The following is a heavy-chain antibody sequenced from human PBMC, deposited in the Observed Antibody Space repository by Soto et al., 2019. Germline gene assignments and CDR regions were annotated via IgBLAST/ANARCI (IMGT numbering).Heavy chain of an antibody. V-gene: IGHV1-69*13. J-gene: IGHJ4*02. CDR3: ARGGVVAAIIDY. D-gene: IGHD2-15*01. CDR1: GGAFSSYA. CDR2: IIPIFGTA. Sequence: SVKVSCRASGGAFSSYAISWVRQAPGQGLEWMGGIIPIFGTANYAQKFQGRVTITADESASTAYRELSSLRSEDTAVYYCARGGVVAAIIDYWGQGTLVT.